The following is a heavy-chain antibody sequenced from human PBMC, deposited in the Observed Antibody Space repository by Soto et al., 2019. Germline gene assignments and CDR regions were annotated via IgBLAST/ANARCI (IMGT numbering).Heavy chain of an antibody. Sequence: ASVKVSCKVSGYTLTELSMHWVRQAPGKGLEWMGGFDPEDGETIYAQKFQGRVTMTEDTSTDTAYMELSSLRSEDTAVYYCATGTYYYGSGSLHAFDIWGQGTMVTVSS. CDR2: FDPEDGET. D-gene: IGHD3-10*01. J-gene: IGHJ3*02. CDR3: ATGTYYYGSGSLHAFDI. CDR1: GYTLTELS. V-gene: IGHV1-24*01.